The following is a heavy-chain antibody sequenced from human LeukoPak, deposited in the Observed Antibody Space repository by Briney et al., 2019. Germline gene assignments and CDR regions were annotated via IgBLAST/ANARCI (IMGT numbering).Heavy chain of an antibody. D-gene: IGHD6-19*01. CDR2: ISSSGSTI. V-gene: IGHV3-11*01. Sequence: GGSLRLSCAASGFTVSSNYMSWVRQAPGKGLEWVSYISSSGSTIYYADSVKGRFTISRDNAKNSLYLQMNSLRAEDTAVYYCAKAYSIGWYYLDCWGQGTLVTVSS. CDR3: AKAYSIGWYYLDC. J-gene: IGHJ4*02. CDR1: GFTVSSNY.